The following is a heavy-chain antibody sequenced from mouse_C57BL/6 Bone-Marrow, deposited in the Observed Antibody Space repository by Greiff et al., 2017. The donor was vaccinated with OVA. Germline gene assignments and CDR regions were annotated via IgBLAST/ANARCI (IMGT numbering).Heavy chain of an antibody. CDR1: GYTFTDYY. CDR3: ARGLLRFYYFDY. CDR2: INPYNGGT. Sequence: EVQLQQSGPVLVKPGASVKMSCKASGYTFTDYYMNWVKQSHGKSLEWIGVINPYNGGTSYNQKFKGKATLTVDKSSSTAYMELNSLTSEDSAVYYCARGLLRFYYFDYWGQGTTLTVSS. J-gene: IGHJ2*01. V-gene: IGHV1-19*01. D-gene: IGHD1-1*01.